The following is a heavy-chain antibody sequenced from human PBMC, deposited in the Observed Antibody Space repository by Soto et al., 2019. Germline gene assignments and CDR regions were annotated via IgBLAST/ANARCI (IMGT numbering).Heavy chain of an antibody. D-gene: IGHD6-13*01. J-gene: IGHJ6*03. V-gene: IGHV4-34*01. CDR1: GGDFSAYS. CDR2: INHSGST. Sequence: SETLSRTCDVYGGDFSAYSCSWIRQPPGKGLEWIGEINHSGSTNYNPSLKSRVTISVDTSKNQFSLKLSSVTAADTAVYYCARGIAADTVYYYYYMDVWGKGTTVS. CDR3: ARGIAADTVYYYYYMDV.